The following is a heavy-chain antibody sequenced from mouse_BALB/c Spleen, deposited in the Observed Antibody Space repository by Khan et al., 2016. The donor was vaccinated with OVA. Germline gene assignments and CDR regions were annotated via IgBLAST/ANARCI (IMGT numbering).Heavy chain of an antibody. V-gene: IGHV6-6*02. CDR1: GFTFSNFW. D-gene: IGHD1-1*02. CDR2: IRLKSNNYAT. J-gene: IGHJ3*01. CDR3: SRPGGCYAWFAY. Sequence: EVKLEESGGGLVQPGGSMKLSCVASGFTFSNFWMNWVRQSPEKGLEWVAEIRLKSNNYATHYAESVKGRFTISRVDSKSSVELQMNHLRAQDTGIYYCSRPGGCYAWFAYWGQGTLVTVSA.